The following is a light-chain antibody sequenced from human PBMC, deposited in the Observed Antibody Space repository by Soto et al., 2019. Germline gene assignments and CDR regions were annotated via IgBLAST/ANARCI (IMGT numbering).Light chain of an antibody. CDR3: QQYNSYSLT. V-gene: IGKV1-5*01. CDR2: DAS. Sequence: DLQMTQSPSTLSASVGDRVTITCRASQSISSWLAWYQQKPGKAPKLLIYDASSLGSGVPSRFSGSGSGTEFTLTISSLQPDDFASYYCQQYNSYSLTFGGGTKVDIK. J-gene: IGKJ4*01. CDR1: QSISSW.